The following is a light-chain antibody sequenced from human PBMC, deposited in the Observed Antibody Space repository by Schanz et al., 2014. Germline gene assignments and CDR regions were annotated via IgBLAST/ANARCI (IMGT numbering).Light chain of an antibody. CDR1: QSVSSSY. CDR3: QQYGGVPPYT. Sequence: EIVLTQSPGTLSLSPGERATLSCRASQSVSSSYLAWYQQKPGQAPRLLIYGASSRATGIPDRFSGSGSGTDFTLTIRRLEPEDFAVYYCQQYGGVPPYTFGQGTKLEIK. J-gene: IGKJ2*01. V-gene: IGKV3-20*01. CDR2: GAS.